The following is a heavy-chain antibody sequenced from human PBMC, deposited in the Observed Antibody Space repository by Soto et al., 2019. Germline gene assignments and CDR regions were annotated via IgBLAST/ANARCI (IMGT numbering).Heavy chain of an antibody. J-gene: IGHJ4*02. CDR1: GFTFSSYA. CDR3: AKESSPYCSGGSCFYFDY. V-gene: IGHV3-23*01. Sequence: GGSLRLSCAASGFTFSSYAMSWVRQAPWKGLEWVSAISGSGGSTYYADSVKGRFTISRDNSKNTLYLQMNSLRAEDTAVYYCAKESSPYCSGGSCFYFDYWGQGTLVTVSS. D-gene: IGHD2-15*01. CDR2: ISGSGGST.